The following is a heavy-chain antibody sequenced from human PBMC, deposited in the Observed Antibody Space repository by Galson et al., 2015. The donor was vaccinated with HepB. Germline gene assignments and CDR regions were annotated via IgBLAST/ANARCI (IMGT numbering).Heavy chain of an antibody. CDR3: VTQGGHAFDI. V-gene: IGHV3-33*08. CDR2: IWYDGSNK. D-gene: IGHD1-26*01. CDR1: GFTFSSYG. J-gene: IGHJ3*02. Sequence: SLRLSCAASGFTFSSYGMHWVRQAPGKGLEWVAVIWYDGSNKYYADSVKGRFTISRDNSKNTLYLQMNSLRAEDTAVYYCVTQGGHAFDIWGQGTMVTVSS.